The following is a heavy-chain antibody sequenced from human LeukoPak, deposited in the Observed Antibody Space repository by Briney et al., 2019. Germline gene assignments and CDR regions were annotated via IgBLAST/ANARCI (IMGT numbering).Heavy chain of an antibody. CDR3: VRAPPATGWLVDH. D-gene: IGHD6-19*01. J-gene: IGHJ4*02. CDR1: GFTFSNYD. V-gene: IGHV3-13*04. Sequence: GESLKISCASSGFTFSNYDMLWVRQAAGKGLEWVSAISTAGDTYYPGSEKGRFTISRDNAKNSLYLQMRGLRVDDTAVYYCVRAPPATGWLVDHWGQGTLVTVSS. CDR2: ISTAGDT.